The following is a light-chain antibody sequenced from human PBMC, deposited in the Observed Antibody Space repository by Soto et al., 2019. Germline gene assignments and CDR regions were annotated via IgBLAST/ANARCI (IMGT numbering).Light chain of an antibody. J-gene: IGKJ5*01. Sequence: IQMAQSPCARSLSLVYGIPLTCRASQSTSSYLAWYQQKPGKAPKLLIYQASSLENGVPSRFSGSGSGTEFTLTITSLQPEDFATYYCQQLNSFPITFGQGTRLEIK. CDR1: QSTSSY. CDR2: QAS. CDR3: QQLNSFPIT. V-gene: IGKV1-5*03.